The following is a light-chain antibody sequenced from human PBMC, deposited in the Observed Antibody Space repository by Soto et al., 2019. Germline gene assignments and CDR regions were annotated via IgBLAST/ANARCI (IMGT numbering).Light chain of an antibody. V-gene: IGLV1-40*01. Sequence: QLVLTQPPSVSGAPGQRITISCTGSSSNIGAGYDVHWYQQLPGTAPKLLIYGNNNRPSGVPDRFSGSKSGTSPSLAITGLQAEDEADYYCQSYDISLSTWVFGTGTKVTVL. CDR3: QSYDISLSTWV. CDR2: GNN. J-gene: IGLJ1*01. CDR1: SSNIGAGYD.